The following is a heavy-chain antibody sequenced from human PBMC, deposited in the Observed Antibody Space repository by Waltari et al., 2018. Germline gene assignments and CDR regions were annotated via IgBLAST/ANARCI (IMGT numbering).Heavy chain of an antibody. J-gene: IGHJ4*02. Sequence: QVQLVESGGDVVQPGRSLRLSCAASGFTFSSYAMHWVRQAPGKGLEWVAVISYDGSNKYYADSVKGRFTISRDNSKNTLYLQMNSLRAEDTAVYYCARYYYGSGSYYTDLDYWGQGTLVTVSS. CDR1: GFTFSSYA. CDR2: ISYDGSNK. CDR3: ARYYYGSGSYYTDLDY. V-gene: IGHV3-30*01. D-gene: IGHD3-10*01.